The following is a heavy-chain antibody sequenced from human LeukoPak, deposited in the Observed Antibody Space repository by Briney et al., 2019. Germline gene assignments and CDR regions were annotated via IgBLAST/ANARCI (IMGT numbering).Heavy chain of an antibody. D-gene: IGHD3-10*01. CDR3: ARGGAMVRGVSPLDY. CDR2: ISSSGSYI. V-gene: IGHV3-21*01. J-gene: IGHJ4*02. Sequence: GGSLRLSCAASGFTFSHYIINWVRQAPGKGLEWVSSISSSGSYINYADSVKGRFTISRDNAKNSLYLQMNSLRAEDTAIYYCARGGAMVRGVSPLDYWGQGSLVTVSS. CDR1: GFTFSHYI.